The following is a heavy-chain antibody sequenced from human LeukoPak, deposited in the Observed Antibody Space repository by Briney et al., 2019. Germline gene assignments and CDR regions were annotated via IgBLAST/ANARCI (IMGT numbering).Heavy chain of an antibody. CDR1: GGTFSNYW. CDR3: ARVSLNLVDIVATPEIVVVTARSGGMDV. Sequence: GASVKVSCKASGGTFSNYWMHWVRQVPGKGLVWVSRIENDGSTTSYADSVKGRFTISRDNAKNSLYLQMNSLRAEDTAVYYCARVSLNLVDIVATPEIVVVTARSGGMDVWGKGTTVTVSS. CDR2: IENDGSTT. V-gene: IGHV3-74*03. D-gene: IGHD2-21*02. J-gene: IGHJ6*04.